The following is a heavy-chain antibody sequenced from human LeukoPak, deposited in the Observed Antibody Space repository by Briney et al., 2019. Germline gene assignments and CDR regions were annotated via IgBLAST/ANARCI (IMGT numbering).Heavy chain of an antibody. CDR2: IYYGGST. CDR1: YGSINSGSYY. V-gene: IGHV4-39*01. J-gene: IGHJ4*02. D-gene: IGHD5-18*01. CDR3: ARHVPQADLSIQLWVFDY. Sequence: TWETLSLTCTVSYGSINSGSYYWGWIRQPPRKGLEWIGSIYYGGSTYYNPSLKSRVTMSVDTSRHQFSLKLSSVTAADTAVYYCARHVPQADLSIQLWVFDYWGQGTLVTVSS.